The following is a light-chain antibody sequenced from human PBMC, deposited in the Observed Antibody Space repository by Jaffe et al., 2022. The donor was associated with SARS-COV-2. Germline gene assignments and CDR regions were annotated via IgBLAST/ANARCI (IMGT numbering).Light chain of an antibody. CDR2: ETS. V-gene: IGKV1-5*03. Sequence: DVQMTQSPSILSATVGDRVTITCRASQSIGNRLAWYQHKPGKAPKLLMYETSDLESGVPSRFSGSGSGTEFTLTISSLQPDDFATYYCQQYSDSSYTFGQGTKMEIK. CDR3: QQYSDSSYT. J-gene: IGKJ2*01. CDR1: QSIGNR.